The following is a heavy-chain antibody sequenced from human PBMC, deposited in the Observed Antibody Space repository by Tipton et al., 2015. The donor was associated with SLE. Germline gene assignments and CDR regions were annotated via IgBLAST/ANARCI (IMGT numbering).Heavy chain of an antibody. J-gene: IGHJ4*02. Sequence: SLRLSCAASGFTVSSNYMSWVRQAPGKGLEWVSVIYSGGSTYYADSVKGRFTISRDNSKNTLYLQMNSLRAEDTAVYYCTTRLRMVIAGRGYYFDYWGQGNLVTVSS. D-gene: IGHD2-21*01. V-gene: IGHV3-53*01. CDR3: TTRLRMVIAGRGYYFDY. CDR1: GFTVSSNY. CDR2: IYSGGST.